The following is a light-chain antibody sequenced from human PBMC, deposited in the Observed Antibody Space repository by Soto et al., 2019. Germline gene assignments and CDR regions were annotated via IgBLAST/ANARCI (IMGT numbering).Light chain of an antibody. CDR2: DAS. J-gene: IGKJ5*01. CDR3: QQSHRSSIT. CDR1: QSLNND. Sequence: EIGSSLSPSTVSASVGDRVTITCRASQSLNNDLAWYQQKPGKAPNLLIYDASTLERGVPSRFSGTGSGTEFTLAINSLQPDDFATYYCQQSHRSSITFGQGTRLEI. V-gene: IGKV1-5*01.